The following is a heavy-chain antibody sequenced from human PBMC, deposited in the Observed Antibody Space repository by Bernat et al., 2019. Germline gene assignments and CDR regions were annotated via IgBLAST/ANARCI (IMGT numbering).Heavy chain of an antibody. V-gene: IGHV3-30-3*01. D-gene: IGHD2-2*01. Sequence: QVQLVESGGGVVQPGRSLRLSCAASGFTFSSYAMHWVRQAPGRGLEWVAFISYDGSNKYYADSVKGRFTISRDNSKNTLYLQMNSLRAEDTAVYYCARDRIVPAAFFYGMDVWGQGTTVTVSS. J-gene: IGHJ6*02. CDR2: ISYDGSNK. CDR3: ARDRIVPAAFFYGMDV. CDR1: GFTFSSYA.